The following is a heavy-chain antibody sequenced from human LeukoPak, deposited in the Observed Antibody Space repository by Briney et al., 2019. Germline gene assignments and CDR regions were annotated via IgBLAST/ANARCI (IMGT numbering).Heavy chain of an antibody. CDR3: ARENHGSFDY. V-gene: IGHV3-21*01. D-gene: IGHD1-14*01. J-gene: IGHJ4*02. CDR2: ISSGSTYI. Sequence: PGGSLRLSCAASGFSFSTYYVNWVRQAPGKGLEWVSCISSGSTYIFYADSVRGRFAISRDNAKNSLYLQMNSLRAEDTAVYYCARENHGSFDYWSQGSLVTVSS. CDR1: GFSFSTYY.